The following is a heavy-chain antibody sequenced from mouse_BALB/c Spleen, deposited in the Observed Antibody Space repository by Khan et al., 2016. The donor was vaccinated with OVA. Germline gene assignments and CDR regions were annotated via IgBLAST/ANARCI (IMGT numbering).Heavy chain of an antibody. CDR1: GFSIPSGYG. J-gene: IGHJ2*01. CDR3: ARAARIKY. CDR2: ISDSGSN. V-gene: IGHV3-2*02. D-gene: IGHD1-2*01. Sequence: EVQLQESGPGLVKPSQSLSLTCTVTGFSIPSGYGWNWIRQFPGNKLEWMGYISDSGSNNYNTSLKSRISITRNTSKNQFFLQLKSVTTEDTATYDCARAARIKYWGQGTTLTVSS.